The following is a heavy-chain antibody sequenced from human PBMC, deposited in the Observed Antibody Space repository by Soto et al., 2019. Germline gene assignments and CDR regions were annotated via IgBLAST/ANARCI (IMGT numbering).Heavy chain of an antibody. V-gene: IGHV4-39*01. D-gene: IGHD3-22*01. Sequence: PSETLALTCSFSDGSISISSHYWGGIRQPPGQGREWIGTIYYSGSTYYSPSLKSRVTISVDTSKNQFSLKLSSVAAADTAVYYCARHCASSGYYHPRLCDFDYWGKGALVTVSS. CDR3: ARHCASSGYYHPRLCDFDY. CDR2: IYYSGST. J-gene: IGHJ4*02. CDR1: DGSISISSHY.